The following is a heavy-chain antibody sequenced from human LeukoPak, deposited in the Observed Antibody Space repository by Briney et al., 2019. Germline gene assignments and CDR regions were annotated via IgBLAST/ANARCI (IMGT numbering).Heavy chain of an antibody. D-gene: IGHD2-21*02. CDR3: ARLGDPLDY. J-gene: IGHJ4*02. Sequence: SETLSLTCTVSGGSISSYYWSWIRQPPGKGLEWIGYIYYSGSTYYNPSLKSRVTISVDTSKNQFSLKLSSVTAADTAVYYCARLGDPLDYWGQGTLVTVSS. CDR1: GGSISSYY. CDR2: IYYSGST. V-gene: IGHV4-59*04.